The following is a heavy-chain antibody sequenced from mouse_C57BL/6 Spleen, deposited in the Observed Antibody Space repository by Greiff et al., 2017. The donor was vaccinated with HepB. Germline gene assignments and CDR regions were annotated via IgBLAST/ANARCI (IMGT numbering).Heavy chain of an antibody. CDR3: AKGDDDGYYPFAY. CDR1: GYAFSSSW. Sequence: VQLQQSGPELVKPGASVKISCKASGYAFSSSWMNWVKQRPGKGLEWIGRIYPGDGDTNYNGKFKGKATLTADKSSSTAYMQLSSLTSEDSAVYFCAKGDDDGYYPFAYWGQGTLVTVSA. D-gene: IGHD2-3*01. J-gene: IGHJ3*01. CDR2: IYPGDGDT. V-gene: IGHV1-82*01.